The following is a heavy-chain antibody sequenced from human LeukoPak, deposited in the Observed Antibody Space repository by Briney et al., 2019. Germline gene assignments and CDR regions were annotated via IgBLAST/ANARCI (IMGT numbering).Heavy chain of an antibody. V-gene: IGHV4-31*03. CDR3: AREGEFGEEHL. J-gene: IGHJ4*02. D-gene: IGHD2-21*01. CDR2: IYHNWTI. Sequence: SEPLSLTCTVSGDSISSDGYYWNWIRQHPETGLEWLGYIYHNWTISYNASLKSRATISIDASKNQFSLKLTSVAAADTAVYYCAREGEFGEEHLWGQGTQVTVSS. CDR1: GDSISSDGYY.